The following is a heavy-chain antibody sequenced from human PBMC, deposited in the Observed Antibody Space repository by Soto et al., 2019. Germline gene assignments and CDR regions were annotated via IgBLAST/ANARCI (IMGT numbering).Heavy chain of an antibody. Sequence: EVQLVESGGGLVQPGGSLKLSCVVSGFTFSGSALHWVRQVSGKGLEWVGHIRSKANNYATAYAESVKGRFTISRDDSKNTAYLQMNSRESEDSAVYYCIRPARDWGQGTLVTVSS. V-gene: IGHV3-73*01. J-gene: IGHJ4*02. D-gene: IGHD6-25*01. CDR1: GFTFSGSA. CDR3: IRPARD. CDR2: IRSKANNYAT.